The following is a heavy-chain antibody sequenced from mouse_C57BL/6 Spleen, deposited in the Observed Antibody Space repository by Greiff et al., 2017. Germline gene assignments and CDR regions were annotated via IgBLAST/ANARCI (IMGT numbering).Heavy chain of an antibody. V-gene: IGHV1-15*01. D-gene: IGHD1-1*01. CDR2: IDPETGGT. Sequence: QVQLQQSGAELVRPGASVTLSCKASGYTFTDYEMHWVKQTPVHGLEWIGAIDPETGGTAYNQKFKGKAILTADKSSSTAYMELRSLTSEDSAVYYCTRSGYYGSSLDYWGQGTTLTVSS. CDR1: GYTFTDYE. J-gene: IGHJ2*01. CDR3: TRSGYYGSSLDY.